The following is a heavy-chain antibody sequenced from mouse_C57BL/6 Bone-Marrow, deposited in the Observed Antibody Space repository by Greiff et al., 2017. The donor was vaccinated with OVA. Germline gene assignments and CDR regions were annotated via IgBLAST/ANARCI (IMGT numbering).Heavy chain of an antibody. CDR1: GYTFTSYW. CDR3: ARLIYDDYDGPLDY. D-gene: IGHD2-4*01. J-gene: IGHJ4*01. CDR2: IHPNSGST. Sequence: QVQLQQPGAELVKPGASVKLSCKASGYTFTSYWMHWVKQRPGQGLEWIGMIHPNSGSTNYNEKFKSKATLTVDKSSSTAYMQLSSLTSEDSAVYYFARLIYDDYDGPLDYWGQGTSVTVSS. V-gene: IGHV1-64*01.